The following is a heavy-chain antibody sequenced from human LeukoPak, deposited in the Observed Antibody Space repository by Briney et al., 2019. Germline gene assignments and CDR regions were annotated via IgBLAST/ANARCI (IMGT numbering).Heavy chain of an antibody. V-gene: IGHV3-7*01. CDR3: ARDKIVGASKFDY. Sequence: GGSLRLSCAVSGFTFSNYWMSWFRKPQGKGLEWLAHIKQDESEKYYMDSVKGRFTISRDNAKNSLYLQMNSLRAEDTAIYYCARDKIVGASKFDYWGQGTLVTVSS. CDR2: IKQDESEK. CDR1: GFTFSNYW. J-gene: IGHJ4*02. D-gene: IGHD1-26*01.